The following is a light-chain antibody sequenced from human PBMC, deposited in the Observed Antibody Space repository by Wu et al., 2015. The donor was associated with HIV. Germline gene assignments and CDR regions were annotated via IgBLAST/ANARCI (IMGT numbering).Light chain of an antibody. Sequence: EILMTQSPATLSVSPGDRVTLSCTSSQSINSNLAWYQQKPGRAPRLLIYDASTRATGIPARFSGSESGTEFTLTISSIQTEDFALYYCQQYNNWPLWTFGQGTKVEI. CDR3: QQYNNWPLWT. V-gene: IGKV3-15*01. CDR2: DAS. CDR1: QSINSN. J-gene: IGKJ1*01.